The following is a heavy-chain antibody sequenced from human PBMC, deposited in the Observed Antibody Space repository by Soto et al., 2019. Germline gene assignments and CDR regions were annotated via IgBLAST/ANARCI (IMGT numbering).Heavy chain of an antibody. CDR2: ISWNSGSI. D-gene: IGHD1-26*01. CDR3: AKGNLGANLPFDY. V-gene: IGHV3-9*01. J-gene: IGHJ4*02. Sequence: EVQLVESGGGLVQPGRSLRLSCAASGFTFDDYAMHWVRQAPGKGLEWVSGISWNSGSIGYADSVKGRFTISRDNAKNSLYLQMNSLRAEDTALYYCAKGNLGANLPFDYWGQGTLVTVSS. CDR1: GFTFDDYA.